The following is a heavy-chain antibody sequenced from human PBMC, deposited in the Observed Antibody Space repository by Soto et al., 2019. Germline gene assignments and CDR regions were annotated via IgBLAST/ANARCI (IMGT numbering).Heavy chain of an antibody. CDR1: GFTFSSYS. CDR3: ARDRTDIVVVPAAMPDDYYYYGMDG. V-gene: IGHV3-21*01. D-gene: IGHD2-2*01. CDR2: ISSSSSYI. Sequence: GGSLRLSCAASGFTFSSYSMNWVRQAPGKGLEWVSSISSSSSYIYYADSVKGRFTISRDNAKNSLYLQMNSLRAEDTAVYYCARDRTDIVVVPAAMPDDYYYYGMDGWGQGTTVTVSS. J-gene: IGHJ6*02.